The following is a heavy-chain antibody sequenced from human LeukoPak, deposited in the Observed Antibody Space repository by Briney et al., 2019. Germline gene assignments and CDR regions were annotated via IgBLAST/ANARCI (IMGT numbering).Heavy chain of an antibody. V-gene: IGHV3-23*01. CDR2: ISGSGGTA. Sequence: GGSLRLSCAASGFTFNNYAMNWVRQAPGKGLEWVSLISGSGGTAYYADSVKGRFTISRDNSKNTLYLQMNSLRAEDTAVYYCASFYGDPWDYYFDYWGQGTLVTVSS. J-gene: IGHJ4*02. D-gene: IGHD4-17*01. CDR1: GFTFNNYA. CDR3: ASFYGDPWDYYFDY.